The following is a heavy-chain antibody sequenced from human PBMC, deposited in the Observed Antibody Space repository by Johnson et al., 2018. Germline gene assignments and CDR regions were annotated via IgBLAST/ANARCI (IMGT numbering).Heavy chain of an antibody. Sequence: QVQLQQWGAGLLKPSETLSLTCAVYGGSFSGYYWSWIRQPPGKGLAWHGELNHSGSTNYNPSLTRRVTISVDTSKNPFSLKVSSVTAADTAVFYGARLVVGATDAFDSWGQGTTVNGSS. CDR1: GGSFSGYY. D-gene: IGHD1-26*01. J-gene: IGHJ3*02. CDR3: ARLVVGATDAFDS. CDR2: LNHSGST. V-gene: IGHV4-34*01.